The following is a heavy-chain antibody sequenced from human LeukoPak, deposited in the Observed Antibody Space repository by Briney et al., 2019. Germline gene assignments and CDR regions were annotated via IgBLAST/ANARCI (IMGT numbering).Heavy chain of an antibody. D-gene: IGHD1-1*01. Sequence: PGGSPRLSCAASGFTLSSYLMSSVRQAPGKGLEWVANIKQDGCEKYYVDSVKGRFTISRDNAKNSLYLQMNSLRAEDTAVYYCARSIRYSPFDYWGQGTLVTVSS. CDR2: IKQDGCEK. CDR1: GFTLSSYL. V-gene: IGHV3-7*01. J-gene: IGHJ4*02. CDR3: ARSIRYSPFDY.